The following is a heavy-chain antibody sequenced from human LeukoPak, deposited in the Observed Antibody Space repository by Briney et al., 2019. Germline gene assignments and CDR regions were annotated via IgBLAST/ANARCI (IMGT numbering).Heavy chain of an antibody. Sequence: SQTLSLTCAISGDSVSSNSAAWNWIRQSPSRGLEWLRRTYYRSKWYNDYAVSVKSRITINPDTSKNQFSLQLNSVTPEDTAVYYCARAVVMIPFHYYYGMDVWGQGTTVTVSS. J-gene: IGHJ6*02. CDR1: GDSVSSNSAA. D-gene: IGHD3-22*01. CDR2: TYYRSKWYN. CDR3: ARAVVMIPFHYYYGMDV. V-gene: IGHV6-1*01.